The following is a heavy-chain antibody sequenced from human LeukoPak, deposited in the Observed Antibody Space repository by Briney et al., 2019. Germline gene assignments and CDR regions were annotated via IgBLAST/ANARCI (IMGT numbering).Heavy chain of an antibody. V-gene: IGHV4-39*01. D-gene: IGHD4-17*01. J-gene: IGHJ5*02. CDR3: ARQGKIRTTVTTCTWFDP. CDR1: GGSISSSSYY. CDR2: IYYSGST. Sequence: PSETLSLTCTVSGGSISSSSYYWGWIRQPPGKGLEWIGSIYYSGSTYYNPSLKSRVTISVDTSKNQFSLKLSSVTAADTAVYYCARQGKIRTTVTTCTWFDPWGQGTLVTVSS.